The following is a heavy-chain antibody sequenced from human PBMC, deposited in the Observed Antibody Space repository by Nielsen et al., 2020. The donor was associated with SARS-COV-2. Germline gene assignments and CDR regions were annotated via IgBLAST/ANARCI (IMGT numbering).Heavy chain of an antibody. CDR3: AIIWSGYTDAFDI. J-gene: IGHJ3*02. CDR1: GFTFSSYN. V-gene: IGHV3-21*01. CDR2: ISSSSSYI. D-gene: IGHD3-3*01. Sequence: GESLKISCAASGFTFSSYNMNWVRQAPRKGLEWVSSISSSSSYIYYADSVKGRFTISRDNAKNSLYLQMNSLRAEDTAVYYCAIIWSGYTDAFDIWGQGTMVTVSS.